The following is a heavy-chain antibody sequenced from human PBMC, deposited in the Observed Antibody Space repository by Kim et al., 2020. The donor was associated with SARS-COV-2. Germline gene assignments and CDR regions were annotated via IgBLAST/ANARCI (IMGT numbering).Heavy chain of an antibody. D-gene: IGHD3-10*01. J-gene: IGHJ6*02. CDR3: ARDIPYYYGSGSYSRRMDV. V-gene: IGHV4-59*01. Sequence: SRVTISEDTSKNQFSLKLSSVTAADTAVYYCARDIPYYYGSGSYSRRMDVWGQGTTVTVSS.